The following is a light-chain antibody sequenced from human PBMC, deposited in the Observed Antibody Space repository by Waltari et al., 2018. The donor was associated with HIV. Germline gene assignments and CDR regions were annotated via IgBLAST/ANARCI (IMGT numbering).Light chain of an antibody. Sequence: AIRMTQSPSSFSASTGDRVTITCRASQDISSYLAWYQQKPGKAPNLLIYVASTVQSGVPSRFNASGSGTDFALTISCLQSEDFATYYCQQYSSYPYTFGQGTKLEIK. CDR1: QDISSY. V-gene: IGKV1-8*01. CDR2: VAS. J-gene: IGKJ2*01. CDR3: QQYSSYPYT.